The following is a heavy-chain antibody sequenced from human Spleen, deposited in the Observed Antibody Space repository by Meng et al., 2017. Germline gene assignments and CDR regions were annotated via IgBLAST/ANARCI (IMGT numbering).Heavy chain of an antibody. Sequence: GESLKISCAAPGFTFSKYEMNWVRQAPGKGLEWVSYISSSGTTTYYGDSVKGRFTSSRENAKNSLYLQMDSLRAEDTAVYYCAREGAWLSSPFDYWGQGTLVTVSS. V-gene: IGHV3-48*03. D-gene: IGHD2/OR15-2a*01. J-gene: IGHJ4*02. CDR3: AREGAWLSSPFDY. CDR2: ISSSGTTT. CDR1: GFTFSKYE.